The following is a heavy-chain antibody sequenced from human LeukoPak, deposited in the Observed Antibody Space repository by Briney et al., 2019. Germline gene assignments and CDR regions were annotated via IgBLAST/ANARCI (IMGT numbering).Heavy chain of an antibody. Sequence: GGSLRLSCTVSGFPFSNYWVHWVRHAPGKGLVWVSRINTDGSSTSYADSLKGRFTISRDNAKNTLYLQMNSLRAEDTAVYYCARGRGHNEYWGQGALVTVSS. CDR1: GFPFSNYW. CDR2: INTDGSST. J-gene: IGHJ4*02. CDR3: ARGRGHNEY. D-gene: IGHD6-25*01. V-gene: IGHV3-74*01.